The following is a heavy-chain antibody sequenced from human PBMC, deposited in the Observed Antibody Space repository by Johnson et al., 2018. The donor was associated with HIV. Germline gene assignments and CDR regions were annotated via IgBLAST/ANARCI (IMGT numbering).Heavy chain of an antibody. V-gene: IGHV3-23*04. J-gene: IGHJ3*02. CDR2: ISGSGGST. Sequence: VQLVESGGGVVRPGGSLRLSCAASGFTFSDYYMSWIRQAPGKGLEWVSAISGSGGSTYYADSVKGRFTISRDNSKNTLYLQMNSLRAEDTAVYYCAKGVRWELREAFDIWGQGTMVTVSS. CDR3: AKGVRWELREAFDI. D-gene: IGHD1-26*01. CDR1: GFTFSDYY.